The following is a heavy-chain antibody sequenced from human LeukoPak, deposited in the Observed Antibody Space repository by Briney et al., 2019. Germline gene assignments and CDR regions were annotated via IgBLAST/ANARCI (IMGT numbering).Heavy chain of an antibody. CDR2: INPNSGNT. V-gene: IGHV1-8*01. Sequence: ASVKVSCAASGYPFTTHDITWVRQAPGQGLQWLGWINPNSGNTDYAQKFQDRVFMTTDSSINTAYLELRSLKFEDTAVYYCARGVPTLWNGYFTEFDHWGQGTLVTVSS. D-gene: IGHD3-3*01. CDR3: ARGVPTLWNGYFTEFDH. J-gene: IGHJ4*02. CDR1: GYPFTTHD.